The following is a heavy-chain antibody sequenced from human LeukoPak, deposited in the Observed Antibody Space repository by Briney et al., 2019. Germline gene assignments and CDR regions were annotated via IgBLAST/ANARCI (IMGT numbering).Heavy chain of an antibody. CDR3: ATGSHSGSYPVDY. CDR2: IYSGGNT. D-gene: IGHD1-26*01. J-gene: IGHJ4*02. V-gene: IGHV3-53*01. CDR1: GFTFSSNY. Sequence: GGSLRLSCAASGFTFSSNYMTWVRQAPGKGLEWVSVIYSGGNTYYTDSVKGRFTISRDNSKSTLYLQMNSLRAEDTAVYYCATGSHSGSYPVDYWGQGILVTVSS.